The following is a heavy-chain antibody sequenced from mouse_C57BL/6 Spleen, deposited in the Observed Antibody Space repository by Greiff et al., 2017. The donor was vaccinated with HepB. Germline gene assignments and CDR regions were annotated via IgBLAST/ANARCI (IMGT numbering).Heavy chain of an antibody. V-gene: IGHV5-2*01. CDR3: AGGYDYDGGFAY. CDR2: INSDGGST. CDR1: EYEFPSHD. D-gene: IGHD2-4*01. J-gene: IGHJ3*01. Sequence: EVHLVESGGGLVQPGESLKLSCESNEYEFPSHDMSWVRKTPEKRLELVAAINSDGGSTYYPDTMERRFIISRDNTKKTLYLQMSSLRSEDTALYYCAGGYDYDGGFAYWGQGTLVTVSA.